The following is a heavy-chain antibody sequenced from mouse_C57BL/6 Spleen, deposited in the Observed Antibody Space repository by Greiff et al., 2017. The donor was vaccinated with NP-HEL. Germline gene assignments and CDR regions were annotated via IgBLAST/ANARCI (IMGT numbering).Heavy chain of an antibody. CDR2: ILPGSGST. J-gene: IGHJ1*03. D-gene: IGHD1-1*01. CDR1: GYTFTGYW. V-gene: IGHV1-9*01. CDR3: ARRRHYYGSTYWYFDV. Sequence: LQESGAELMKPGASVKLSCKATGYTFTGYWIEWVKQRPGHGLEWIGEILPGSGSTNYNEKFKGKATFTADTSSNTAYMQLSSLTTEDSAIYYCARRRHYYGSTYWYFDVWGTGTTVTVSS.